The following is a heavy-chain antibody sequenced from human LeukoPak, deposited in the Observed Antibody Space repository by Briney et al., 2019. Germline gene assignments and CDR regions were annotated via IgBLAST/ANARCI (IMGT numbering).Heavy chain of an antibody. CDR3: ARDGYSYGGFDP. Sequence: GGSLRLSCAASGFTFSSYAMHWVRQAPGKGLEWVSYISSSGSTIYYADSVKGRFTISRDNAKNSLYLQMNSLRAEDTAVYYCARDGYSYGGFDPWGQGTLVTVSS. CDR1: GFTFSSYA. D-gene: IGHD5-18*01. V-gene: IGHV3-48*04. CDR2: ISSSGSTI. J-gene: IGHJ5*02.